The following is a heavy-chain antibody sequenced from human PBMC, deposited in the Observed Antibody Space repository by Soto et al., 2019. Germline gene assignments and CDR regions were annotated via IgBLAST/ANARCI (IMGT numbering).Heavy chain of an antibody. Sequence: SETLSLTCTVSGGSISSSAYYWGWIRQPPGKGLEWIGSIYYSGTTFYVPSLKSRLFMSVDTSKNQFSLRLRSVTATDTAVYYCARQARGATYSDFDHWGQGTLVTVSS. CDR2: IYYSGTT. CDR1: GGSISSSAYY. V-gene: IGHV4-39*01. J-gene: IGHJ4*02. D-gene: IGHD1-26*01. CDR3: ARQARGATYSDFDH.